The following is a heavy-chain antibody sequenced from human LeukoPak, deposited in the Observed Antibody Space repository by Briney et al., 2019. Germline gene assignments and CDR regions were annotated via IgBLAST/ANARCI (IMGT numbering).Heavy chain of an antibody. CDR3: ARGPHIAAAGTGRFWNY. V-gene: IGHV4-34*01. CDR1: GGSFSGYY. J-gene: IGHJ4*02. CDR2: INHSGST. D-gene: IGHD6-13*01. Sequence: PSETLSLTCAVYGGSFSGYYWSWIRQPPGKGLEWIGEINHSGSTNYNPSLKSRVSMSVDTSKNQFSLKLSSVTAADTAVYYCARGPHIAAAGTGRFWNYWGQGALVTVSS.